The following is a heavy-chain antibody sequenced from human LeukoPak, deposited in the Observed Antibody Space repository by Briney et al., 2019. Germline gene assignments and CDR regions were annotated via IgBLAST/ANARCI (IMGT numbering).Heavy chain of an antibody. D-gene: IGHD3-22*01. CDR3: ARDSHPRGSGYYYSFDY. Sequence: GASVKVSCKASGYTFTGYYMHWVRQAPGQGLEWMGWINPNSGGTNYAQKFQGRVTMTRDTSISTAYMELSRLRSDDTAVYYCARDSHPRGSGYYYSFDYWGQGTLVTVSS. J-gene: IGHJ4*02. CDR2: INPNSGGT. V-gene: IGHV1-2*02. CDR1: GYTFTGYY.